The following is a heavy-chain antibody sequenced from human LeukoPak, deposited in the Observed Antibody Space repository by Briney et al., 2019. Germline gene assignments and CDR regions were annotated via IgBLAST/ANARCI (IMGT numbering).Heavy chain of an antibody. CDR2: IYSGGST. Sequence: PGGSLRLSCAASGFAVISNYMSWVRQAPGKGLEGVAVIYSGGSTYYADSVKGRFTISRDNSKNTLYLQMNSLRAEDTAVYYCARDQGDSSGYFFDYWGQGTLVTVSS. CDR1: GFAVISNY. V-gene: IGHV3-53*01. CDR3: ARDQGDSSGYFFDY. J-gene: IGHJ4*02. D-gene: IGHD3-22*01.